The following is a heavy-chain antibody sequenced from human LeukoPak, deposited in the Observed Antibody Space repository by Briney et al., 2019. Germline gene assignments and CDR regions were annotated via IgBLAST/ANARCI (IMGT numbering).Heavy chain of an antibody. V-gene: IGHV1-2*02. CDR1: GYTFTAYN. J-gene: IGHJ3*02. Sequence: ASVKVSCKTSGYTFTAYNIHWVRQAPGQGLEWMGWINPNTGGTHSPEKFKGRVTMTRDTAFSTAYMELSRLRSDDTAVYYCATDKEAISAPFGDAFDIWGQGTMVTVSS. CDR3: ATDKEAISAPFGDAFDI. CDR2: INPNTGGT. D-gene: IGHD2/OR15-2a*01.